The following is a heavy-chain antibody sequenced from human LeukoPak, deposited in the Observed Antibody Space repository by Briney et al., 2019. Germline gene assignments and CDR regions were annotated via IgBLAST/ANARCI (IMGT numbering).Heavy chain of an antibody. D-gene: IGHD2-8*01. J-gene: IGHJ4*02. V-gene: IGHV3-23*01. CDR1: GFTFSSYA. Sequence: GGSLRLSCAASGFTFSSYAVGWVRQAPGKGLEWVSSTSGSGGSTYSADSVKGRFTISRDNSKNTLYLQMNSLRAEDTALYYCAKDRSCTNDICHGDFDYWGQGTLVTVSS. CDR3: AKDRSCTNDICHGDFDY. CDR2: TSGSGGST.